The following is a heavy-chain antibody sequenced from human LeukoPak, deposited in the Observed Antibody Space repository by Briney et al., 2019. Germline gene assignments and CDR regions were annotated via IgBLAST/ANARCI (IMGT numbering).Heavy chain of an antibody. J-gene: IGHJ4*02. D-gene: IGHD6-13*01. CDR1: GFTFSSYA. V-gene: IGHV3-23*01. CDR3: AKAGSRWPRAAYYFDY. Sequence: GGSLRLSCAASGFTFSSYAMRWVRQAPGKGLEWVSGISGSGGGTYYADSVKGRFTISRDNSKNTLYLQMNSLRAEDTAVYYCAKAGSRWPRAAYYFDYWGQGTLVTVSS. CDR2: ISGSGGGT.